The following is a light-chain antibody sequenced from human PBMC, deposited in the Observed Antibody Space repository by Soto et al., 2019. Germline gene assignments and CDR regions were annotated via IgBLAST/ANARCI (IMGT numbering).Light chain of an antibody. CDR1: PSLSSSS. CDR3: QQYGPSRVT. J-gene: IGKJ3*01. CDR2: SVS. V-gene: IGKV3-20*01. Sequence: EIVLTQSPGTLSLSPGERATLSCRAGPSLSSSSLAWYQHRPGQALGLLIYSVSTRAAGIAGRFGGSGSGTDFTLTISRLEPEDFAVSYCQQYGPSRVTFGPGTKVDIK.